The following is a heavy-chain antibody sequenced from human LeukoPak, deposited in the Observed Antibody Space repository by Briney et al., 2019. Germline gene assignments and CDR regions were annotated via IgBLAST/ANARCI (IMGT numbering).Heavy chain of an antibody. J-gene: IGHJ4*02. D-gene: IGHD2-2*01. CDR2: ISYDGSNK. Sequence: GGSLRLSCAASGFTFSSYGMHWVRQAPGKGLEWVAVISYDGSNKYYADSVKGRFTISRDNSKNTLYLQMNSLRAEDTAVYYCAKDHKYQLLPFDYWGQGTLVTVSS. CDR3: AKDHKYQLLPFDY. CDR1: GFTFSSYG. V-gene: IGHV3-30*18.